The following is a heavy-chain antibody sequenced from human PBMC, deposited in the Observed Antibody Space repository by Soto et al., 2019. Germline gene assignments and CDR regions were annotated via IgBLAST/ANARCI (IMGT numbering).Heavy chain of an antibody. J-gene: IGHJ5*02. Sequence: QVQLVQSGAEVKKPGSSVEVSCKASGGTFSSSAINWVRQAPGQGLEWMGSIIPSFGTANYAQKFQGRVTITADKSTSIAYMERSSLRSEDTAFYYCARGYNSSWDVFDLWGQGTLVTVSS. V-gene: IGHV1-69*06. CDR1: GGTFSSSA. D-gene: IGHD6-13*01. CDR2: IIPSFGTA. CDR3: ARGYNSSWDVFDL.